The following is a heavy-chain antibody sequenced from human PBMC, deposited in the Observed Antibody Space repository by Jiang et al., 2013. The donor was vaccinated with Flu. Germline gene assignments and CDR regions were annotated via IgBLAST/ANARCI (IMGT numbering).Heavy chain of an antibody. CDR2: IYYSGST. D-gene: IGHD3-10*01. CDR3: ARGTTMVRGVIYYFDY. V-gene: IGHV4-59*01. Sequence: LLKPSETLSLTCTVSGGSISSYYWSWIRQPPGKGLEWIGYIYYSGSTNYNPSLKSRVTISVDTSKNQFSLKLSSVTAADTAVYYCARGTTMVRGVIYYFDYWDQGTLVTVSS. J-gene: IGHJ4*02. CDR1: GGSISSYY.